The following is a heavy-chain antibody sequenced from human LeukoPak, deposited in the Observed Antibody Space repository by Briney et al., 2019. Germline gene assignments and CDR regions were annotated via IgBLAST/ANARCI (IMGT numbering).Heavy chain of an antibody. CDR3: ARAYYDILTGLSCYFDY. J-gene: IGHJ4*02. V-gene: IGHV3-23*01. D-gene: IGHD3-9*01. CDR1: GFTFSNYA. CDR2: ISCSGVTT. Sequence: PGGSLRLSCAASGFTFSNYAMSWVCQAPGKGLEWVSGISCSGVTTYYADSVKGRFTISRDNSKNTLYLQMNSLRSEDTAVYYCARAYYDILTGLSCYFDYWGQGTLVTVSS.